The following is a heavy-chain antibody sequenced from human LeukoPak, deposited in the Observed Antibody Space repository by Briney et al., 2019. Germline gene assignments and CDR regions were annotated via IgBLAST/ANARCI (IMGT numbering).Heavy chain of an antibody. J-gene: IGHJ4*02. CDR1: GFTFSSYA. D-gene: IGHD3-10*01. CDR3: AKWLWFGELSPDFDY. Sequence: GGSLRLSCAASGFTFSSYAMSWVRQAPGKGLEWVSAISGSGGSTYYADSVKGRFTISRDNSKNTLYLQMNSLRAEDTAVYCCAKWLWFGELSPDFDYWGQGTLVTVSS. CDR2: ISGSGGST. V-gene: IGHV3-23*01.